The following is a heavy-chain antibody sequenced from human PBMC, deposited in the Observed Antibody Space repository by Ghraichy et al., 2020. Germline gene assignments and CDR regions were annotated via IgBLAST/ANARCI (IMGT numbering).Heavy chain of an antibody. J-gene: IGHJ6*02. D-gene: IGHD2-8*01. V-gene: IGHV4-61*01. CDR3: YTNTYSNDVLGV. CDR2: IHYTGAT. CDR1: CGSVSGETHY. Sequence: SETLSLTCTVSCGSVSGETHYWNWIRQLPGKGLEWIGYIHYTGATKYSTSLKSRVTISVDTSKKQFSLRLNSVTAADTAVYYCYTNTYSNDVLGVWGQGTTVTVSS.